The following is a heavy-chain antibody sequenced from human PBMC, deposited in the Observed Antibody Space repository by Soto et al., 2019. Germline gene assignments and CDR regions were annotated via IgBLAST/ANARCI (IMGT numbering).Heavy chain of an antibody. CDR1: GFSLSTSGVG. CDR3: AHRRPLLDSSWPNWFDP. J-gene: IGHJ5*02. CDR2: IYWDDDK. D-gene: IGHD6-13*01. Sequence: VSGPTLVNPTQTLTLTCTFSGFSLSTSGVGVGWIRQPPGKALEWLALIYWDDDKRYSPSLKSRLTITKDTSKNQVVLTMTNMDPVDTATYYCAHRRPLLDSSWPNWFDPWGQGTLVTVSS. V-gene: IGHV2-5*02.